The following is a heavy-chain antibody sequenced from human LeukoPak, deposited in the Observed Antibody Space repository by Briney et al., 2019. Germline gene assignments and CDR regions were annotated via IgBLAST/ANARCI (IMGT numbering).Heavy chain of an antibody. D-gene: IGHD3-3*01. Sequence: WGAPRLSFLASGFPLISYWVSWGRQAPGKGGGGGANLKQEGNEKYYVDSVKGRFTISRDNAKNSLYLQMNSLRAEDTAVYYCARGALDYDFWSDLRYYFDYWGQGTLVTVSS. CDR2: LKQEGNEK. CDR1: GFPLISYW. V-gene: IGHV3-7*04. CDR3: ARGALDYDFWSDLRYYFDY. J-gene: IGHJ4*02.